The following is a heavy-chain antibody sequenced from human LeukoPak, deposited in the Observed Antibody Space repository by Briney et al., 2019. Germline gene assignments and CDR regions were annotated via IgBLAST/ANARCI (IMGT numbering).Heavy chain of an antibody. Sequence: SETLSLTCTVSGGSISSYYWSWIRQPPGKGLEWIGEINHSGSTNYNPSLKSRVTISVDTSKNQFSLKLSSVTAADTAVYYCARHLRKITMIVVVIKGVDAFDIWGQGTMVTVSS. CDR3: ARHLRKITMIVVVIKGVDAFDI. CDR2: INHSGST. J-gene: IGHJ3*02. CDR1: GGSISSYY. D-gene: IGHD3-22*01. V-gene: IGHV4-34*01.